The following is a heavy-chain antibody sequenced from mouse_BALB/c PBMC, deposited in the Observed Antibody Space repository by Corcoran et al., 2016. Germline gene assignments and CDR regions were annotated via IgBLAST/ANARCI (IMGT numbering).Heavy chain of an antibody. Sequence: QVQLQQSGAELMKPGASVKISCMATGYTFSSYWIEWVKQRPGHGLEWIGEILPGSGSTNYNEKFKGKATFTADTYSTTAYMQLSSLTSEDSAVYYCARSYYGSEAYWGQGTLVTVSA. D-gene: IGHD1-1*01. V-gene: IGHV1-9*01. J-gene: IGHJ3*01. CDR3: ARSYYGSEAY. CDR2: ILPGSGST. CDR1: GYTFSSYW.